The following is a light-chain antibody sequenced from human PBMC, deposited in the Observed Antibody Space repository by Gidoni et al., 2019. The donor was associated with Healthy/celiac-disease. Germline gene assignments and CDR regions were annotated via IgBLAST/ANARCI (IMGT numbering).Light chain of an antibody. CDR3: QAWDSSTVV. CDR2: QDS. Sequence: TASINCSGDKLGDKYACWYQQKPGQSPVLVIYQDSKRPSGIPERFSGSNSGNTATLTISGTQAMDEADYYCQAWDSSTVVFGGGTKLTVL. V-gene: IGLV3-1*01. CDR1: KLGDKY. J-gene: IGLJ2*01.